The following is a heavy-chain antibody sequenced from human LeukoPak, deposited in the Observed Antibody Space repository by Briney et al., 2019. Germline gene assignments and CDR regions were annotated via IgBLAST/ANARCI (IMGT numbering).Heavy chain of an antibody. Sequence: SETLSLTCTVSGGSISSYYWSWIRQPPGKGLEWIGEMNHSGSSNYNPSLKSRVTISVDTSKNQFSLKLSSVTAADTAVYYCASLRERSYYARGFDYWGQGTLVTVSS. CDR1: GGSISSYY. CDR2: MNHSGSS. CDR3: ASLRERSYYARGFDY. D-gene: IGHD1-26*01. J-gene: IGHJ4*02. V-gene: IGHV4-34*01.